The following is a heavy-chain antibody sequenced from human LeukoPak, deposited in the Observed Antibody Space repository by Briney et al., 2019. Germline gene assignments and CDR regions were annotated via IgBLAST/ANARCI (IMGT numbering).Heavy chain of an antibody. J-gene: IGHJ4*02. V-gene: IGHV3-48*04. Sequence: GGSLRLSCAASGFTFSSYSMNWVRQAPGKGLEWVSYISSSSSTIYYADSVKGRFTISRDNAKNSLYLQMNSLRAEDTAVYYCAREKAPWFGELLHKVPNFDYWGQGTLVTVSS. CDR3: AREKAPWFGELLHKVPNFDY. D-gene: IGHD3-10*01. CDR2: ISSSSSTI. CDR1: GFTFSSYS.